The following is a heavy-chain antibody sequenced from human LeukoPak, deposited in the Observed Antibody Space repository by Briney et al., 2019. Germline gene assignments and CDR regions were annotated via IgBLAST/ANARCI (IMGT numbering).Heavy chain of an antibody. V-gene: IGHV1-2*02. D-gene: IGHD3-22*01. CDR2: INPSSGGT. CDR3: AGDIRTGLDYYDSSGYYPHYFDY. Sequence: ASVKVSCKASGYTFTGYYMHWVRQAPGQGLEWMGWINPSSGGTNYAQKFQGRVTMTRDTSISTAYMELSRLRSDDTAVYYCAGDIRTGLDYYDSSGYYPHYFDYWGQGTLVTVSS. J-gene: IGHJ4*02. CDR1: GYTFTGYY.